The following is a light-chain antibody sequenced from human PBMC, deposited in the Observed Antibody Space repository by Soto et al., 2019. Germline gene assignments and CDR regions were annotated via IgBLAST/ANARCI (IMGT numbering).Light chain of an antibody. V-gene: IGKV1-39*01. J-gene: IGKJ4*01. CDR1: HSIDNY. Sequence: DIQMTQSPSSLSASVGARVSISCRASHSIDNYLNWYQQKPGRAPNLLIYAASNLQSGVPSRFSGSGSGTDFTLTINSLQPEDSSTYFCQQSYKTPALTFGGGTKVEI. CDR3: QQSYKTPALT. CDR2: AAS.